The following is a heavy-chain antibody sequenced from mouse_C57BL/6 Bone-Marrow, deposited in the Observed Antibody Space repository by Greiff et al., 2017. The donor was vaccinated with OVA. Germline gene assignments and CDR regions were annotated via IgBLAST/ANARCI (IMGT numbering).Heavy chain of an antibody. J-gene: IGHJ1*03. CDR2: ISSGSSTI. Sequence: VQLKESGGGLVKPGGSLKLSCAASGFTFSDYGMHWVRQAPEKGLEWVAYISSGSSTIYYADTVKGRFTISRDNAKNTLFLQMTSLRSEDTAMYYCARHGYGYWYFDVWGTGTTVTVSS. CDR3: ARHGYGYWYFDV. D-gene: IGHD2-2*01. V-gene: IGHV5-17*01. CDR1: GFTFSDYG.